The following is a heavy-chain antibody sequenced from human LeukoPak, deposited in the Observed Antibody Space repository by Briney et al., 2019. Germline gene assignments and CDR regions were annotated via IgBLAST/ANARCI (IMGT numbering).Heavy chain of an antibody. J-gene: IGHJ4*02. CDR3: ARLPRYGGYDHFDY. V-gene: IGHV4-59*12. D-gene: IGHD5-12*01. Sequence: SETLSLTCTVSGDSIDSYYWSWIRQPLGKGLKWIGYIYYRGTTSYNPFLKSRVTISVDTSKNQFSLKLNSVTAADTAVYYCARLPRYGGYDHFDYWGQGILVIVSS. CDR2: IYYRGTT. CDR1: GDSIDSYY.